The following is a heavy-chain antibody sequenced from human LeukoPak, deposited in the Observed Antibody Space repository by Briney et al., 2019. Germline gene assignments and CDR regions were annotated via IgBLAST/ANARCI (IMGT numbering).Heavy chain of an antibody. Sequence: GGSLRLSCAASGFTFSSYAMSWVRQAPGKGLEWVSAISGSGGSTYYADSVKGRFTISRDKSKNTLYLQMNSLRAEDTARYYCAEDYGCSRTIYWYFDLGGRGNLVIVSS. D-gene: IGHD4-23*01. CDR3: AEDYGCSRTIYWYFDL. J-gene: IGHJ2*01. CDR2: ISGSGGST. V-gene: IGHV3-23*01. CDR1: GFTFSSYA.